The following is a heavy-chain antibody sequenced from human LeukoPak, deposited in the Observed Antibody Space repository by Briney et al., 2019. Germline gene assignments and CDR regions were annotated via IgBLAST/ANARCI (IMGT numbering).Heavy chain of an antibody. Sequence: PGGTLRLSYAASGHIFRRYCMHWARQAPGKGLVWVSRINSDGSSTSYADSVKCRFTISRDNAKNTLYLQVNSLRAGDTAVYYCARDPRFSSSGFDYWSQGTLVTVSS. CDR3: ARDPRFSSSGFDY. CDR1: GHIFRRYC. D-gene: IGHD3-3*01. V-gene: IGHV3-74*01. J-gene: IGHJ4*02. CDR2: INSDGSST.